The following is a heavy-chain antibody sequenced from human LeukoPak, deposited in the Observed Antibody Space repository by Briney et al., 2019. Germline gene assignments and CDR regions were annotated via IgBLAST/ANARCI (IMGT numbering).Heavy chain of an antibody. D-gene: IGHD1-26*01. Sequence: GGSLRLSCAASGFTFSSYGMHWVRQAPGKGLEWVAVMSYDGSNKYYADSVKGRFTISRDNSKNTLYLQMNSLRAEDTAVYYCAKGMNGSYYVVDYWGQGTLVTVSS. CDR3: AKGMNGSYYVVDY. V-gene: IGHV3-30*18. CDR1: GFTFSSYG. CDR2: MSYDGSNK. J-gene: IGHJ4*02.